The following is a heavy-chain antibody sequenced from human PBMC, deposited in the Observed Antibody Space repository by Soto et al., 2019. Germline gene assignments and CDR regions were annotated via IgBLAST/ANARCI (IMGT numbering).Heavy chain of an antibody. V-gene: IGHV1-69*02. CDR3: ARGIGCNATPHFDY. D-gene: IGHD3-22*01. CDR1: GGTFSSYT. Sequence: QVQLVQSGAEVKKPGSSVKVSCKASGGTFSSYTISWVRQAPGQGLEWMGRIIPILGIANYAQKFQGRVTINSDKSTSTADMELRSLSYEDTAVYYCARGIGCNATPHFDYWGQGTLVTVSS. J-gene: IGHJ4*02. CDR2: IIPILGIA.